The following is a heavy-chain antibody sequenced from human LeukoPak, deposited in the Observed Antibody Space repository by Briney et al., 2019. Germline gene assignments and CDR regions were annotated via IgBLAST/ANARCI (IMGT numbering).Heavy chain of an antibody. CDR1: GFDFTAYG. Sequence: GESMKISCKCSGFDFTAYGIAWVRQMPGKGLEWMGNIYPGGSNGRYSPSFQGQVTMSADKSITTVYLQWNSLKASDTAMYYCARHFHSAWFGFWGQGSLVTVSS. CDR2: IYPGGSNG. CDR3: ARHFHSAWFGF. J-gene: IGHJ4*02. D-gene: IGHD5-18*01. V-gene: IGHV5-51*01.